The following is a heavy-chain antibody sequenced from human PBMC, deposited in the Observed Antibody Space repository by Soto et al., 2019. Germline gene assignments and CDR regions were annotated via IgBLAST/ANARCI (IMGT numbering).Heavy chain of an antibody. D-gene: IGHD6-13*01. CDR3: ARAAGYSSSWYDY. V-gene: IGHV1-69*13. CDR1: GGTFSNDI. CDR2: IIPIFGTA. Sequence: ASVKVSCKTSGGTFSNDIITWVRQAPGQGLEWMGGIIPIFGTANYAQKFQGRVTITADESTSTAYMELSSLRSEDTAVYYCARAAGYSSSWYDYWGQGTLVTVSS. J-gene: IGHJ4*02.